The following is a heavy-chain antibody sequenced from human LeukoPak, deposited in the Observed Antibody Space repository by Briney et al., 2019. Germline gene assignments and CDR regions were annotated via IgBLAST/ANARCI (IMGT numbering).Heavy chain of an antibody. D-gene: IGHD3-3*01. CDR3: AKDNDFWSGKFDY. CDR2: NSGSGGST. Sequence: GGSLRLSCAASGFAVSSNSMSWVRQAPGKGLEWVSANSGSGGSTYYADSVKGRFTISRDNSKNTLYLQMNSLRAEDTAVYYCAKDNDFWSGKFDYWGQGTLVTVSS. CDR1: GFAVSSNS. V-gene: IGHV3-23*01. J-gene: IGHJ4*02.